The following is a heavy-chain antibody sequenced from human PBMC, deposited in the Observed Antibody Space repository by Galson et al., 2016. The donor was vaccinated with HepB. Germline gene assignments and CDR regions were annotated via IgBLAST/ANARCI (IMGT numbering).Heavy chain of an antibody. V-gene: IGHV1-8*01. Sequence: SVKVSCKASGYTFINYDISWVRQATGQGLEWMGWMNPNGGNTAYAQKFQGRVTMTRSTSTTTAYMELTNLRSEDTAVYYCARGLMLYGAGGYYFEYWGQGTPVTVSP. CDR3: ARGLMLYGAGGYYFEY. CDR1: GYTFINYD. CDR2: MNPNGGNT. J-gene: IGHJ4*02. D-gene: IGHD2-8*01.